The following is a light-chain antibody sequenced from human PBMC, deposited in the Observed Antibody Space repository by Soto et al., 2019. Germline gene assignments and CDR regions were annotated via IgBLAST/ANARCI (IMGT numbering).Light chain of an antibody. CDR1: QSVSNNY. CDR3: HQYCSSGT. J-gene: IGKJ1*01. CDR2: GAS. Sequence: SVLTQSPGTLSLSHGEGATVSCRASQSVSNNYLAWYQQKPGQAPRLLIYGASNRATGIPDRFSGSGSGTDFTLTISRLVPEDFAVYYCHQYCSSGTFGQGTKV. V-gene: IGKV3-20*01.